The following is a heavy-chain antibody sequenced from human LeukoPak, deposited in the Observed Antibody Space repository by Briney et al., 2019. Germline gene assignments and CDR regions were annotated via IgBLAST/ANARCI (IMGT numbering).Heavy chain of an antibody. D-gene: IGHD3-3*01. CDR3: ARDRSPLDYDFWSGYHRPYYYYGMDV. CDR2: IIPILGIA. J-gene: IGHJ6*02. V-gene: IGHV1-69*04. CDR1: GGTFSSYA. Sequence: SVKVSCKASGGTFSSYAISWVRQAPGQGLEWMGRIIPILGIANYAQKFQGRVTITADKSTSTAYMELSSLRSEDTAVYYCARDRSPLDYDFWSGYHRPYYYYGMDVWGQGTTVTVSS.